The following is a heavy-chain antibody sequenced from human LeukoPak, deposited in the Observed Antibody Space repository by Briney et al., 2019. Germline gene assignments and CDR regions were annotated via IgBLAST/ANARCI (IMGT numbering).Heavy chain of an antibody. CDR3: AKDLPTRDVVVTAMPPYYFDY. CDR1: GGSISSSSYY. CDR2: IYYSGST. V-gene: IGHV4-39*02. J-gene: IGHJ4*02. Sequence: SETLSLTCTVSGGSISSSSYYWGWIRQPPGKGLEWIGSIYYSGSTYYNPSLKSRVTISVDTSKNQFALKLSSVTAADTAVYYCAKDLPTRDVVVTAMPPYYFDYWGQGTLVTVSS. D-gene: IGHD2-21*02.